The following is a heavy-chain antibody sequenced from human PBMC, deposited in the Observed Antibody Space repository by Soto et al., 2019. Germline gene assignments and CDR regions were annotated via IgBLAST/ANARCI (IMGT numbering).Heavy chain of an antibody. CDR1: GYTFTSYY. J-gene: IGHJ4*02. CDR2: INPSGGST. CDR3: AGEDSIIIPAVSDF. Sequence: ASVKVSCKASGYTFTSYYMHWVRQAPGQGLEWMGIINPSGGSTSYAQKFQGRVTMTRDTSKNSVSLQMNTLRAEDTAVYYCAGEDSIIIPAVSDFWGQGTLVTVSS. D-gene: IGHD2-2*01. V-gene: IGHV1-46*01.